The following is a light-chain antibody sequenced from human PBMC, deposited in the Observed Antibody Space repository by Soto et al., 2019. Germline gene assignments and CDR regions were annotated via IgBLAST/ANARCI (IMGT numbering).Light chain of an antibody. CDR3: QQYDNWPQT. CDR1: QSVSSD. J-gene: IGKJ1*01. CDR2: GAS. V-gene: IGKV3-15*01. Sequence: EIVMTQSPATPSLSPGERATLSRRASQSVSSDLAWYQHKPGQAPRLLIYGASTRATGIPARFSGRGSGTEFTLTISSLQSVDFAVYYCQQYDNWPQTFGQGTKVDIK.